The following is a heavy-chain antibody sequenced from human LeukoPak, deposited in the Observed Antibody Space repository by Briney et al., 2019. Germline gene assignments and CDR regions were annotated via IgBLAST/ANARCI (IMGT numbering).Heavy chain of an antibody. J-gene: IGHJ4*02. CDR1: GASIRSHY. D-gene: IGHD6-6*01. CDR3: ARGGYSSSPFDY. V-gene: IGHV4-59*11. Sequence: SETLSLTCTVSGASIRSHYWSWVRLPPGKGLEWIGHIYYSGSTDYNPSLKSRVSISVDTSKNQFSLRLSSVTAADTAMYYCARGGYSSSPFDYWGQGTLVTVSS. CDR2: IYYSGST.